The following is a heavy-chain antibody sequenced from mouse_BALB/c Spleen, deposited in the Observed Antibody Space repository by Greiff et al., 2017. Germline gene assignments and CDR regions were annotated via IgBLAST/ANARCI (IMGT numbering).Heavy chain of an antibody. CDR2: IYPGDGDT. V-gene: IGHV1-87*01. CDR3: ASPADGYSPWFAY. J-gene: IGHJ3*01. Sequence: VQLQQSGAELARPGASVKLSCKASGYTFTSYWMQWVKQRPGQGLEWIGAIYPGDGDTRYTQKFKGKATLTADKSSSTAYMQLSSLASEDSAVYYCASPADGYSPWFAYWGQGTLVTVSA. D-gene: IGHD2-3*01. CDR1: GYTFTSYW.